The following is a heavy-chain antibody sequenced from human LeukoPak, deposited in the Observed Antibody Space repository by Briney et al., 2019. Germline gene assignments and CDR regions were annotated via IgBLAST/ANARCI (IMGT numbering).Heavy chain of an antibody. CDR2: VFYTGST. J-gene: IGHJ4*02. V-gene: IGHV4-59*08. CDR3: ARHFAYSSSSYFDY. Sequence: SETLSLTCSASAGSFSNYRWSWIRQPPGTGLVWNGYVFYTGSTNYNPSLKRRVTMFEDKFKNQSPLRLYSVTVADTAVYYCARHFAYSSSSYFDYWGQGSLVSVSS. CDR1: AGSFSNYR. D-gene: IGHD6-6*01.